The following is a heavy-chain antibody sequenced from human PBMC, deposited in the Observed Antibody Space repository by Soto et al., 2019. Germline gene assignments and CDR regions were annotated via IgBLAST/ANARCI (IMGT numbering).Heavy chain of an antibody. V-gene: IGHV1-18*01. Sequence: QVQLVQSGAEVKRPGASVKVSCRAPGYTFTSYVISWVRQAPGQGLEWMGWISAYNGNTNFAQKLQGRVTMTTDTSTSIAYMELRSLRSDDTAVYYCARVVATVAGPYGMDVWGPGTTVTVSS. D-gene: IGHD6-19*01. CDR1: GYTFTSYV. J-gene: IGHJ6*02. CDR3: ARVVATVAGPYGMDV. CDR2: ISAYNGNT.